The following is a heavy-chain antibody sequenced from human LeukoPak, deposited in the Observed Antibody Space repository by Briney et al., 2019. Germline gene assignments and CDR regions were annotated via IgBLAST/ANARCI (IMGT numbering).Heavy chain of an antibody. J-gene: IGHJ4*02. CDR2: INPSGGST. CDR1: GYTFTSYY. Sequence: ASVKVSCKASGYTFTSYYMHWVRQAPGQGLEWMGIINPSGGSTSYAQKFQGRVTMTRDTSTSTVYMELSSLRSEDTAVYYCATDGAGYSYGWGDFDYWGQGTLVTVSS. CDR3: ATDGAGYSYGWGDFDY. D-gene: IGHD5-18*01. V-gene: IGHV1-46*01.